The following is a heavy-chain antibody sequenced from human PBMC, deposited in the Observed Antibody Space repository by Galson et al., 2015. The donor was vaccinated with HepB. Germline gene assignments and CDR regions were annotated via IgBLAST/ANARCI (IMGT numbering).Heavy chain of an antibody. CDR2: LDPTDSYA. Sequence: QSGAEVKKPGESLRISCKTSGYTFTSHWISWVRQMPGKGLEWMGTLDPTDSYATYGPSFQGHVTMSADKSITTAYLQWVSLGASDTAIYYCARQPLYGTGPYCVDYWGQGTLVTVSS. CDR1: GYTFTSHW. J-gene: IGHJ4*02. V-gene: IGHV5-10-1*01. D-gene: IGHD3-10*01. CDR3: ARQPLYGTGPYCVDY.